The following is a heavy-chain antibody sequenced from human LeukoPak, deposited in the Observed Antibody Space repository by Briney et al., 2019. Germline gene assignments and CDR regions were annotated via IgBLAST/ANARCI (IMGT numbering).Heavy chain of an antibody. D-gene: IGHD2-2*01. CDR3: VAVVVPAAMSVPSYGKWDY. Sequence: PGGSLRLSCAASGFTFSSYAMSWDRQAPGKGLEWVSAISGSGGSTYYADSVKGRFTISRDNSKNTLYLQMNSLRAEDTAVYYCVAVVVPAAMSVPSYGKWDYWGQGTLVTVSS. V-gene: IGHV3-23*01. CDR1: GFTFSSYA. J-gene: IGHJ4*02. CDR2: ISGSGGST.